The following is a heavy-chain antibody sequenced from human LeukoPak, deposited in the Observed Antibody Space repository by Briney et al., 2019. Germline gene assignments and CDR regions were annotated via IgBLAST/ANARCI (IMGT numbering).Heavy chain of an antibody. Sequence: SETLSLTCTVSGCSISSSSYYWVWIRQPPGQGLEWIGSINYSGSTYYNPSLKSRVTISVDTSKTQFSLKLSSVTAADTAVYYCARLSDYWGQGTLVTVSS. CDR2: INYSGST. CDR1: GCSISSSSYY. V-gene: IGHV4-39*01. J-gene: IGHJ4*02. CDR3: ARLSDY.